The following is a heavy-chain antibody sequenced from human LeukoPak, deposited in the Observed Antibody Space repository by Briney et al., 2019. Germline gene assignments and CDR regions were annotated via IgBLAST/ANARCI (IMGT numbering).Heavy chain of an antibody. V-gene: IGHV4-4*07. CDR1: GGSISSYY. J-gene: IGHJ4*02. Sequence: SETLSLTCTVSGGSISSYYWSWIRQPAGKGLEWIGRIYTSGSTNYNPSLKSRVTISVDTSKNQFSLKLSSVAAADTAVYYRARGRRSFGVVTKAPIDYWGQGTLVTVSS. D-gene: IGHD3-3*01. CDR2: IYTSGST. CDR3: ARGRRSFGVVTKAPIDY.